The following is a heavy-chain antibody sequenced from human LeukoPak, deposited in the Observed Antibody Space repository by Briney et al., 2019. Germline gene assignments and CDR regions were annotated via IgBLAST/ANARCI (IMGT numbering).Heavy chain of an antibody. D-gene: IGHD1-26*01. Sequence: GASVKVSCKASGYTFTNYGISWVRQAPGQGLEWMGGIIPIFGTANYAQKFQGRVTITADKSTSTAYMELSSLRSEDTAVYYCARDRDEGSPRGYYYYYMDVWGKGTTVTVSS. CDR3: ARDRDEGSPRGYYYYYMDV. CDR2: IIPIFGTA. V-gene: IGHV1-69*06. J-gene: IGHJ6*03. CDR1: GYTFTNYG.